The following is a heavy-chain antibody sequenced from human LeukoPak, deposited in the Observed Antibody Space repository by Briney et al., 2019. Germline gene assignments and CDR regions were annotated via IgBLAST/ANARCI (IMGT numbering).Heavy chain of an antibody. CDR3: ARAAYYYDSSLKRIYYFDY. J-gene: IGHJ4*02. Sequence: PSETLSLTCAVYGGSFSGYYWSWLRQPPGKGLEWIGEINHSGSTNYNPSLKSRVTISVDTSKNQFSLKLSSVTAADTAVYYCARAAYYYDSSLKRIYYFDYWSQGTLVTVSS. CDR2: INHSGST. D-gene: IGHD3-22*01. CDR1: GGSFSGYY. V-gene: IGHV4-34*01.